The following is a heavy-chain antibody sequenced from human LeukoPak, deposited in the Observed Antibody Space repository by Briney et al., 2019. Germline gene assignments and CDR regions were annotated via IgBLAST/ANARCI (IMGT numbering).Heavy chain of an antibody. J-gene: IGHJ6*03. CDR1: GYTFTSYD. V-gene: IGHV1-8*01. Sequence: ASVKVSCKASGYTFTSYDINWVRQATGQGLEWMGWMNPNTGNTGYAQKLQGRVTVTTDTSTSTAYMELRSLRSDDTAVYYCARGDYMDVWGKGTTVTVSS. CDR3: ARGDYMDV. CDR2: MNPNTGNT.